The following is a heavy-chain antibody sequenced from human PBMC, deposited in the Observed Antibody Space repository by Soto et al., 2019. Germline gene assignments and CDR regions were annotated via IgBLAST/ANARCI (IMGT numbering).Heavy chain of an antibody. CDR2: IWYDGSNK. J-gene: IGHJ3*02. CDR1: GLTFYSYG. CDR3: ARGLRRDDAFDI. D-gene: IGHD3-10*01. V-gene: IGHV3-33*01. Sequence: GGSMRLSCAASGLTFYSYGMHWVRQAPGKGLEWVAVIWYDGSNKYYADSVKGRFTISRDNSKNTLYLQMNSLRAEDTAVYYCARGLRRDDAFDIWGQGTMVTVSS.